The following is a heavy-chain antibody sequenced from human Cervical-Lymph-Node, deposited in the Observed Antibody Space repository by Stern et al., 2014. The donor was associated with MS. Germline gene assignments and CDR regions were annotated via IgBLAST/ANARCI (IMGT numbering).Heavy chain of an antibody. CDR1: GFTFSSYG. V-gene: IGHV3-33*01. D-gene: IGHD2-15*01. Sequence: QVQLVQSGGGVVQPGRSLRLSCAASGFTFSSYGMHWVRQAPGKGLEWAAVIWYDGSNKYYADSVKGRFTISRDNSKNTLYLQMNSLRAEDTAVYYCARDRHDLGYCSGGSCYLPDYWGQGTLVTVSS. CDR2: IWYDGSNK. CDR3: ARDRHDLGYCSGGSCYLPDY. J-gene: IGHJ4*02.